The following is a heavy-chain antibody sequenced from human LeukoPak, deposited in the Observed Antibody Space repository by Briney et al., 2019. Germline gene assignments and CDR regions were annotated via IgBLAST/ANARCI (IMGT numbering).Heavy chain of an antibody. J-gene: IGHJ4*02. CDR2: IYYSGST. V-gene: IGHV4-39*01. CDR3: ARRLGIAVAEYYFDY. CDR1: GGSISSSSYY. D-gene: IGHD6-19*01. Sequence: SETLSLTCTVSGGSISSSSYYWGWIRQPPGKGLEWIGSIYYSGSTYYNPSLKSRVTISVDTSKNQFSLKLSSVTAADTAVYYCARRLGIAVAEYYFDYWGQGTLVTVSS.